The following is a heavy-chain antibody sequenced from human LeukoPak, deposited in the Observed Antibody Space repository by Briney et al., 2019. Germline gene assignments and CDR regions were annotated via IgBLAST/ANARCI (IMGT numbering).Heavy chain of an antibody. CDR3: ARQQQLGAFDI. J-gene: IGHJ3*02. D-gene: IGHD6-13*01. Sequence: SETLSLTCTVSGGSISSYYWSWIRQPAGKGLEWIGRIYTSGDTNYNPSLKSRVTISVDTSKNQFSQKLSSVTAADTAVYYCARQQQLGAFDIWGQGTMVTVSS. CDR2: IYTSGDT. V-gene: IGHV4-4*07. CDR1: GGSISSYY.